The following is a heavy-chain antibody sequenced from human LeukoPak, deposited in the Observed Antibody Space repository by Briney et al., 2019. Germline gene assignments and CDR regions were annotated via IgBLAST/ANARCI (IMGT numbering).Heavy chain of an antibody. Sequence: SVKVSCKASGGTFSSYAISWVRQAPGQGLEWMGGIIPIFGTANYAQKFQGRVTITTDESTSTAYMELRSLRSEDTAVYYCARQEGYYDFWSDNQRAFDIWGQGTMVTVSS. CDR2: IIPIFGTA. D-gene: IGHD3-3*01. CDR1: GGTFSSYA. J-gene: IGHJ3*02. V-gene: IGHV1-69*05. CDR3: ARQEGYYDFWSDNQRAFDI.